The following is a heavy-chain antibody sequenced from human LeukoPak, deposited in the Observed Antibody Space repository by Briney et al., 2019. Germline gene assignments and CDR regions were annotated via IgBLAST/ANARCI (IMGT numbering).Heavy chain of an antibody. V-gene: IGHV4-4*02. CDR2: IHRSGSP. D-gene: IGHD1-14*01. CDR3: AREILGGFNPGAY. CDR1: LDSTASNF. J-gene: IGHJ4*02. Sequence: SETLSLTCTVSLDSTASNFWSWVRQPPGKGLEWIGEIHRSGSPNYNPSLQSRVTISIDRSRNQIALELSSVTAADTAVYYCAREILGGFNPGAYWGQGTLVTVSS.